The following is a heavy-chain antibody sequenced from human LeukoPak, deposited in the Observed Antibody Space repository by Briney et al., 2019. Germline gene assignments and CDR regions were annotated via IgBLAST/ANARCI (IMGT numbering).Heavy chain of an antibody. Sequence: ASVKVSCTASGYTFTVYYMHWVRQAPGQGLEWMGWTNPSTGGTKSAQQFEGRVTMTRDTSNTTGYMELRSLRPVDTATYYCARGGAFCSITAGHEFDNWGQGTLVTVSS. V-gene: IGHV1-2*02. D-gene: IGHD3-10*01. CDR1: GYTFTVYY. CDR3: ARGGAFCSITAGHEFDN. CDR2: TNPSTGGT. J-gene: IGHJ4*02.